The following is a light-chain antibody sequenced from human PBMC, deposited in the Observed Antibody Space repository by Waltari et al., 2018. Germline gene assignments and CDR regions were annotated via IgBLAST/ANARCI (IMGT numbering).Light chain of an antibody. CDR3: QHYGTSPPLT. V-gene: IGKV3-20*01. J-gene: IGKJ4*01. CDR2: GAA. CDR1: QTFSSSY. Sequence: RARQTFSSSYLAWYQQKPGQAPRLLIYGAATRDAGCPVRFSGSGSGTDFTLTISRLEPEDFAVYYCQHYGTSPPLTFGGGTKVEIK.